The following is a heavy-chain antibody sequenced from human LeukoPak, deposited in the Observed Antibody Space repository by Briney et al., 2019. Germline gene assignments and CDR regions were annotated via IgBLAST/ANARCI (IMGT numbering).Heavy chain of an antibody. CDR3: AREMRVTDYYDSSGSHDAFDI. D-gene: IGHD3-22*01. Sequence: PGGSLRLSCAASGFTFSSYAMHWVRQAPGKGLEWVAVISYDGSNKYYADSVKGRFTISRDNSKNTLYLQMNSLRAEDTAVYYCAREMRVTDYYDSSGSHDAFDIWGQGTMVTVSS. J-gene: IGHJ3*02. CDR1: GFTFSSYA. V-gene: IGHV3-30-3*01. CDR2: ISYDGSNK.